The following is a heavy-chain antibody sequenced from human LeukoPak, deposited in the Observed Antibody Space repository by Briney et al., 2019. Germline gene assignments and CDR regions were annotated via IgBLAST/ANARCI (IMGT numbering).Heavy chain of an antibody. J-gene: IGHJ4*02. CDR1: GYTFSDSY. CDR2: INPSCGGT. V-gene: IGHV1-2*02. Sequence: ASVKVSCKASGYTFSDSYIHWVRQAPGQGLEWMGWINPSCGGTDYAQRFQGRVTMTRDTSISTAYIELNSLRSDDTALFYCARESNPVGARVFDSWGQGTLVTVSS. CDR3: ARESNPVGARVFDS. D-gene: IGHD1-26*01.